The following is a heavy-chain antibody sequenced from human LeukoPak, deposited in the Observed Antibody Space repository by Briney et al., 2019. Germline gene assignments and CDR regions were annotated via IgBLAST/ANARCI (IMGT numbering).Heavy chain of an antibody. CDR2: ISYDGNNK. D-gene: IGHD6-19*01. CDR3: ARDLSNGGSFDY. Sequence: PGGSLRLSCAASGFTSTTYSMHWVRQTPGKGLEWVAVISYDGNNKFYEDSLKGRFTISRDNSKNTLYLEMNSLRAEDTAVYYCARDLSNGGSFDYWGQGTLVTVSS. V-gene: IGHV3-30-3*01. J-gene: IGHJ4*02. CDR1: GFTSTTYS.